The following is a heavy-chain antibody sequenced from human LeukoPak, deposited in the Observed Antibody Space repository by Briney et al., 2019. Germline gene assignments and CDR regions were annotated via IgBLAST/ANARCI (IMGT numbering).Heavy chain of an antibody. D-gene: IGHD3-10*01. CDR3: ARRPMVRGVIDY. J-gene: IGHJ4*02. V-gene: IGHV4-34*01. CDR2: INHSGST. Sequence: PSETLSLTCAVYGGSFSGYYWSWIRQPPGKGLEWIGEINHSGSTNYNPSFKSRVTISVDTSKNQFSLKLSSVTAADTAVYYCARRPMVRGVIDYWGQGTQVTVSS. CDR1: GGSFSGYY.